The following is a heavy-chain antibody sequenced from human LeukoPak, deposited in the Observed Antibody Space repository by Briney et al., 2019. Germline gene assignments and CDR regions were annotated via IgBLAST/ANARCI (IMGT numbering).Heavy chain of an antibody. V-gene: IGHV3-23*01. D-gene: IGHD2-2*02. CDR2: ISGSGGST. Sequence: GGSLRLSCAPSGFIVTDAWMSWVRQAPGKGLEWVSAISGSGGSTYYADSVKGRFTISRDNSKNTLYLQMNSLRAEDTAVYYCARRYCSSTSCYTVVVYYYYYMDVWGKGTTVTVSS. CDR3: ARRYCSSTSCYTVVVYYYYYMDV. J-gene: IGHJ6*03. CDR1: GFIVTDAW.